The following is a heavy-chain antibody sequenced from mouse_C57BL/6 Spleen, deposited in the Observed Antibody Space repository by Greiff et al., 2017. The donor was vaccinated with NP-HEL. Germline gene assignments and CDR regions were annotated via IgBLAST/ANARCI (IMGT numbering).Heavy chain of an antibody. J-gene: IGHJ4*01. CDR3: ASIGSLLSAMDY. Sequence: QVQLQQPGAELVKPGASVKMSCKASGYTFTSYWITWVKQRPGQGLEWIGDIYPGSGSTNYNEKFKSKATLTVETSSSTAYMQLSSLTSEDSAVYYCASIGSLLSAMDYWGQGTSVTVSS. CDR1: GYTFTSYW. V-gene: IGHV1-55*01. D-gene: IGHD2-10*01. CDR2: IYPGSGST.